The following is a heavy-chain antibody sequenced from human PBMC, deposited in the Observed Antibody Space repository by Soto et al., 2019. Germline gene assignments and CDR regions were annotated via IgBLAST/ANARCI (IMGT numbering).Heavy chain of an antibody. J-gene: IGHJ5*02. CDR1: GGSISSGGYY. V-gene: IGHV4-31*03. CDR3: ALSRPTIFGVVPSFLFDP. Sequence: SETLSLTCTVSGGSISSGGYYWSWIRQHPGKGLEWIGYIYYSGSTYYNPSLKSRVTISVDTCKNQFSLKLSSVTAADTAVYYCALSRPTIFGVVPSFLFDPWGQGTLVTVSS. CDR2: IYYSGST. D-gene: IGHD3-3*01.